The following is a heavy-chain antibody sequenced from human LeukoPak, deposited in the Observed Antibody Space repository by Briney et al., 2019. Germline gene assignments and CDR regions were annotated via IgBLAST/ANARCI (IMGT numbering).Heavy chain of an antibody. CDR2: IDPSDSYT. D-gene: IGHD3-22*01. CDR1: GYSFTSCW. V-gene: IGHV5-10-1*01. Sequence: GESLKISCKGSGYSFTSCWISWVRQMPGKGLEWMGRIDPSDSYTNYSPSFQGHVTISADKSISTAYLQWSSLKASDTAMYYCARQAVYYDSSGYEGNFDYWGQGTLVTVSS. J-gene: IGHJ4*02. CDR3: ARQAVYYDSSGYEGNFDY.